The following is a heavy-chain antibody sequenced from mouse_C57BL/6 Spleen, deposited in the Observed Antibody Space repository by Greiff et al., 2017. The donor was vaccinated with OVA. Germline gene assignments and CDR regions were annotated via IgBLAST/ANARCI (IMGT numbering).Heavy chain of an antibody. J-gene: IGHJ4*01. CDR1: GYTFTSYW. Sequence: QVQLQQSGAELVKPGASVKLSCKASGYTFTSYWMHWVKQRPGPGLEWIGMIHPNSGSTNYNEKFKSKATLTVDKSSSTAYMQLSSLTSEDSAVYYCARRDGNYKYYAMDYWGQGTSVTVSS. D-gene: IGHD2-1*01. V-gene: IGHV1-64*01. CDR3: ARRDGNYKYYAMDY. CDR2: IHPNSGST.